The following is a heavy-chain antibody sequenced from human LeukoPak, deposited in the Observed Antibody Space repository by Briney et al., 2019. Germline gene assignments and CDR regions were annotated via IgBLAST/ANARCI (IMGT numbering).Heavy chain of an antibody. D-gene: IGHD2-2*01. CDR1: GGTVSSYA. Sequence: SVTVSCKASGGTVSSYAISWVRQAPRQGLEWMGGIIPLFGTANYTQKFQGRVTSTTDESTSTAYMELSSLRSEDTAVYYCARAPARLFDAFDIWGQGTMVTVSS. CDR3: ARAPARLFDAFDI. J-gene: IGHJ3*02. V-gene: IGHV1-69*05. CDR2: IIPLFGTA.